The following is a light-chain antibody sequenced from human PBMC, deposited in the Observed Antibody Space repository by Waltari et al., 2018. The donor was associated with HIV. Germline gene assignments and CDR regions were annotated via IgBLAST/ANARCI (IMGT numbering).Light chain of an antibody. J-gene: IGLJ2*01. CDR2: DVS. CDR1: SSDVGGYNF. V-gene: IGLV2-14*01. Sequence: QSALTQPASVSGSPGQSITISCTGTSSDVGGYNFVSWYQHHPGKAPKLMIYDVSNRPSGVSNRFSGSKSGNTASLTISGLRAEDEADYYCTSYTSSSTPVVFGGGTKLTVL. CDR3: TSYTSSSTPVV.